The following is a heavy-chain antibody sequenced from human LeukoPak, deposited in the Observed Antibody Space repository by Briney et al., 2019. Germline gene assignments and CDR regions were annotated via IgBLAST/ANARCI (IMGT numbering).Heavy chain of an antibody. V-gene: IGHV4-4*07. Sequence: SETLSLTCTVSGGSISSYYWSWIRQPAGKGLEWIGRIYANGITNYNPSLKSRVTMSVDTSKIQFSLKLSSVTAADTAVYYCARVPASGENYFDYWGQGTLVTVSS. D-gene: IGHD1-26*01. J-gene: IGHJ4*02. CDR2: IYANGIT. CDR3: ARVPASGENYFDY. CDR1: GGSISSYY.